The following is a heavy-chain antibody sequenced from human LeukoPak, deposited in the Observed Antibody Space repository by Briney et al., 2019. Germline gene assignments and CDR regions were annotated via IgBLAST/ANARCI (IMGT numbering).Heavy chain of an antibody. J-gene: IGHJ4*02. D-gene: IGHD4-23*01. CDR2: INSGSAGST. V-gene: IGHV3-23*01. Sequence: GGSLRLSCVASGLSSINYAMTWVRQAPGKGLEWVSSINSGSAGSTSYADPVRGRSTISRDNSKNTLYLQMNSLRAEDTALYYCAKHMSGGNSNGFDYWGQGTLVTVSS. CDR3: AKHMSGGNSNGFDY. CDR1: GLSSINYA.